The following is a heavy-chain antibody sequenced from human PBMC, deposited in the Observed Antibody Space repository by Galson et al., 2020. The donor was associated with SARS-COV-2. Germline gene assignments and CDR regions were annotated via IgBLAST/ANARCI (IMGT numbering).Heavy chain of an antibody. Sequence: SVKVSCKASGGTFSSYAISWVRQAPGQGLEWMGGIIPIFGTANYAQKFQGRVTITADESTSTAYMELSSLRSEDTAVYYCAKTHYGSGSYYKGPIPMNLYYYYGMDVWGQGTSVTVSS. CDR1: GGTFSSYA. D-gene: IGHD3-10*01. CDR3: AKTHYGSGSYYKGPIPMNLYYYYGMDV. V-gene: IGHV1-69*13. CDR2: IIPIFGTA. J-gene: IGHJ6*02.